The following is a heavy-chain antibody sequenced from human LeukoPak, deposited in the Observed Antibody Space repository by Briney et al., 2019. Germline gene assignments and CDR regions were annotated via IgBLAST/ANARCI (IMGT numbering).Heavy chain of an antibody. V-gene: IGHV4-61*01. CDR3: ARLTRRSGNYFDY. CDR2: IYYGGNT. D-gene: IGHD1-1*01. J-gene: IGHJ4*02. Sequence: ASETLSLTCAVSGDSVSSSNYYWSWIRQPPGKGLEWIGYIYYGGNTNYNPTLQSRVTISVDTSKSQFSLKLSSVTAADTAVYYCARLTRRSGNYFDYWGQGTLVTVSS. CDR1: GDSVSSSNYY.